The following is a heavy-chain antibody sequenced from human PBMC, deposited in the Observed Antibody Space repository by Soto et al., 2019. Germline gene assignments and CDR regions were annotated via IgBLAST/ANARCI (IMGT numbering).Heavy chain of an antibody. CDR2: ISGSGGST. D-gene: IGHD6-19*01. CDR3: AKDRRAAVAGLRGFDY. Sequence: VQLLESGGGLVQPGGSLRLSCAASGFTFSSYALSWVRQAPGKGLEWVSAISGSGGSTYYADSVKGRFTISRDNSKNTLYLQMNSLRAEDTAVYYCAKDRRAAVAGLRGFDYWGQGTLVTVSS. J-gene: IGHJ4*02. V-gene: IGHV3-23*01. CDR1: GFTFSSYA.